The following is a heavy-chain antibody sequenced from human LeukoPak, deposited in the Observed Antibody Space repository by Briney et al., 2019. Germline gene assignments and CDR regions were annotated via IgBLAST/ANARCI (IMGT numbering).Heavy chain of an antibody. V-gene: IGHV1-69*13. D-gene: IGHD1-26*01. Sequence: ASVKVSCKASGGTFSSYAISWVRQAPGQGLEWMGGIIPIFGTANCAQKFQGRVTITADESTSTAYMELSSLRSEDTAVYYCARRPSGSYEYNYWGQGTLVTVSS. J-gene: IGHJ4*02. CDR3: ARRPSGSYEYNY. CDR2: IIPIFGTA. CDR1: GGTFSSYA.